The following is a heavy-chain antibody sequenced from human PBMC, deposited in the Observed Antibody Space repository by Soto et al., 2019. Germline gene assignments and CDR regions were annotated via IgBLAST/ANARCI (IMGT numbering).Heavy chain of an antibody. CDR3: ARVLGYDFWSGYFGPYYMDV. D-gene: IGHD3-3*01. CDR2: INSDGSST. CDR1: GFTFSSYC. Sequence: VGSLRLPCAASGFTFSSYCIHCVRQAPGKGLVWVSRINSDGSSTSYADSVKGRFTISRDNAKNTLYLQMNSLRAEDTAVYYCARVLGYDFWSGYFGPYYMDVWGKGTTVTV. V-gene: IGHV3-74*01. J-gene: IGHJ6*03.